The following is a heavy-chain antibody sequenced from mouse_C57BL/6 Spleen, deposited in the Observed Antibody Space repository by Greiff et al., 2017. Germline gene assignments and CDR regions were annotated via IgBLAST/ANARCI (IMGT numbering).Heavy chain of an antibody. Sequence: EVKLVESGGGLVKPGGSLKLSCAASGFTFSDYGMHWVRQAPEKGLEWVAYISSGSSTIYYADTVKGRFTISRDNAKNTLCLQMTSLRSEDTAMYYCARITTVVANAMDYWGQGTSVTVSS. V-gene: IGHV5-17*01. CDR1: GFTFSDYG. CDR2: ISSGSSTI. CDR3: ARITTVVANAMDY. D-gene: IGHD1-1*01. J-gene: IGHJ4*01.